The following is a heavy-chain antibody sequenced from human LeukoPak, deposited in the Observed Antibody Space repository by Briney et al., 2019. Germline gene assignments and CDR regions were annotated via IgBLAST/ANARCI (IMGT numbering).Heavy chain of an antibody. CDR3: AKDLMRDRWFGES. CDR2: IRFDGRDK. V-gene: IGHV3-30*02. D-gene: IGHD3-10*01. J-gene: IGHJ1*01. CDR1: GFTFSYYG. Sequence: GGSLRLSCAASGFTFSYYGMHWVRQAPGEGLQWVAFIRFDGRDKYYADYVKGRFTISKDTSRNTLYLYMNSLRPGDTAVYYCAKDLMRDRWFGESWGQGTLVTVSS.